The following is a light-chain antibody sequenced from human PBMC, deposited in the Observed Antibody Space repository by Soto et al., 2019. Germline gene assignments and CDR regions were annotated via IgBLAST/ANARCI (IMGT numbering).Light chain of an antibody. CDR2: YAS. J-gene: IGKJ3*01. Sequence: EMVMTQSPATLSVSPGERVTLSCRASEGVHSNLAWYQQKPGQGPSLLIYYASTRVTGVPDRFSGSGSGTEFTLTISSLQSEDFGVYYCQHYSNWPPTFGPGTKVEIK. CDR1: EGVHSN. V-gene: IGKV3-15*01. CDR3: QHYSNWPPT.